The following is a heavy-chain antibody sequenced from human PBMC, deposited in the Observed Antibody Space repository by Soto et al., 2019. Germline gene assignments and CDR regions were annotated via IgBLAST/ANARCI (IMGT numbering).Heavy chain of an antibody. CDR1: GFTFNTYD. J-gene: IGHJ5*02. V-gene: IGHV3-21*01. D-gene: IGHD2-21*01. Sequence: EVQLVESGGGLVKPGGSLRLSCAASGFTFNTYDMNWVRQAPGKGLEWVSSITTSSAYIYYADSLKGRITISRDNAKNSLFLQMNSLRAEDTAVYYCVWSGTARLLRHSWFDTWGQGTLVTVSS. CDR2: ITTSSAYI. CDR3: VWSGTARLLRHSWFDT.